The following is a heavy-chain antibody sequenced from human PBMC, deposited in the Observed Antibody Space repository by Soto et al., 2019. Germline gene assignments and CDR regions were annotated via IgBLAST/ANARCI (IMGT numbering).Heavy chain of an antibody. CDR2: INPNSGGT. V-gene: IGHV1-2*04. CDR1: GYTFTGYY. CDR3: ARGTPITYWYFDL. D-gene: IGHD5-12*01. Sequence: QVQLVQSGAEVKKPGASVKVSCKASGYTFTGYYMHWVRQAPGQGLEWMGWINPNSGGTNYAQKFHGCVTMTSYTSIRTAYMELSMLRSDVTAVYYFARGTPITYWYFDLWGRGTLVTVSS. J-gene: IGHJ2*01.